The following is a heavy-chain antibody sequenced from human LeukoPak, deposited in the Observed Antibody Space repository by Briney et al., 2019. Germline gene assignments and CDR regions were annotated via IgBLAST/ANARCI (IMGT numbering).Heavy chain of an antibody. CDR2: IRSKTYGGTT. D-gene: IGHD3-10*01. Sequence: PGGSLRLSCTASGFTFADYAMTWVRQAPGKGLEWLGFIRSKTYGGTTEFAASVKGRFTISRDDSKNIAYLQMNSLNTDDTGVYYCTPNPMVPFDYWGQGTLVTVSS. V-gene: IGHV3-49*04. CDR1: GFTFADYA. CDR3: TPNPMVPFDY. J-gene: IGHJ4*02.